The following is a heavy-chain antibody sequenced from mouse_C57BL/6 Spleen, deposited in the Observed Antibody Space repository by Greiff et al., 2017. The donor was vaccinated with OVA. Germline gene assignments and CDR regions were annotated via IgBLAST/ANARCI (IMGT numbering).Heavy chain of an antibody. D-gene: IGHD2-4*01. CDR3: ARYDYDGGGYYAMDD. J-gene: IGHJ4*01. CDR2: IDPSDSYT. Sequence: QVQLQQPGAELVRPGTSVKLSCKASGYTFTSYWMHWVKQRPGQGLEWMGVIDPSDSYTNYNQKFKGKATLTVDPSSSTAYMQLSSLTSEDSAVYYCARYDYDGGGYYAMDDWGQGTSVTVSS. V-gene: IGHV1-59*01. CDR1: GYTFTSYW.